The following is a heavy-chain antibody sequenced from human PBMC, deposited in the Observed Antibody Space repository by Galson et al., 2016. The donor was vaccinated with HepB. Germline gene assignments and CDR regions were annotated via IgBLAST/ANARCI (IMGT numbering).Heavy chain of an antibody. Sequence: SLRLSCAVSGFTFSSYSMDWVRQAPGKGLEWVSYITSSSSTIYYADSVKGRFTISRDNAKNSLYLQMNSLRADDTAVYYCAKSVLEYDILTGYYRRGADYWGQGTLVTVSS. D-gene: IGHD3-9*01. CDR3: AKSVLEYDILTGYYRRGADY. CDR2: ITSSSSTI. CDR1: GFTFSSYS. J-gene: IGHJ4*02. V-gene: IGHV3-48*01.